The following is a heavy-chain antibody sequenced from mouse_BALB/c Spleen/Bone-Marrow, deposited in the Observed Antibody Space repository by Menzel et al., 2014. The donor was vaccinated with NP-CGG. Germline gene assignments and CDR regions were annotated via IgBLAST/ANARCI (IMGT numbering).Heavy chain of an antibody. Sequence: QVQLQQPGPCLVAPSQSLSITCTVSGFSLTGYGVNWVRQPPGNGLEWLGMIWGDGSTDYNSTLKSRLSISKDNSKSQVFLKMNSLQTDDTARYYCARGPPFAYWGQGTLVTVSA. CDR2: IWGDGST. CDR3: ARGPPFAY. V-gene: IGHV2-6-7*01. J-gene: IGHJ3*01. CDR1: GFSLTGYG.